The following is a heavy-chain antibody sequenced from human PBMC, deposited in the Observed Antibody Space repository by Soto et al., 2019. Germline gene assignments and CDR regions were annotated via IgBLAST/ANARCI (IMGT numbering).Heavy chain of an antibody. Sequence: FLRFSCGVRGCRLNPYGMPWVRQAPGKVLEWVSARSYYGLQKYYAASVKGRFTISRDSAKNTVYLELNSLSIEDAAVYYWAKEPPGGWHWFGKWGQGTMVTLSS. D-gene: IGHD6-19*01. J-gene: IGHJ1*01. CDR3: AKEPPGGWHWFGK. CDR2: RSYYGLQK. V-gene: IGHV3-30*18. CDR1: GCRLNPYG.